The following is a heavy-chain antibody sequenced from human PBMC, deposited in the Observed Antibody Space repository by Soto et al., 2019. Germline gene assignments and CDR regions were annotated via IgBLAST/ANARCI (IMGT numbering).Heavy chain of an antibody. CDR3: ARYAVLRYFDWLSP. CDR1: GGSIISGGYY. D-gene: IGHD3-9*01. Sequence: PSETLSLTCTVSGGSIISGGYYWNWIRQHPGKGLEWIGYIYYSGSTYYNPSLKSRVTISVDTSKNQFSLKLSSVTAADTAVYYCARYAVLRYFDWLSPWGQGTLVTVSS. CDR2: IYYSGST. J-gene: IGHJ5*02. V-gene: IGHV4-31*03.